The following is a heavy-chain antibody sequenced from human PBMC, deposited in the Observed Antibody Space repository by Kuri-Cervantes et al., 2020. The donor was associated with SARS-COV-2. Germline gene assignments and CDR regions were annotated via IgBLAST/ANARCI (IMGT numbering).Heavy chain of an antibody. CDR2: IYYSGST. CDR3: ARLPSYYYYGMDV. Sequence: GSLRLSCTVSGGSISSYYWSWIRQPPGKGLEWIGSIYYSGSTYYNPSLKSRVTISVDTSKNQFSLKLSSVTAADTAVYYCARLPSYYYYGMDVWGQGTTVTVSS. V-gene: IGHV4-39*01. J-gene: IGHJ6*02. CDR1: GGSISSYY.